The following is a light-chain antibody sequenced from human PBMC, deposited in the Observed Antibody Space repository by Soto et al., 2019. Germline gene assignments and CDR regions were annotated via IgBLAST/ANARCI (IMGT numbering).Light chain of an antibody. Sequence: DIQLTQSPSFLSASVGDRVTITCRASQGIGSDLAWYQQKPGRAPKLLIFGASTLQSGVPSRFSGSGSGTDFTLTISSLQPDDFATYYCQHYNSYSEAFGQGTKVDIK. CDR2: GAS. V-gene: IGKV1-9*01. CDR3: QHYNSYSEA. CDR1: QGIGSD. J-gene: IGKJ1*01.